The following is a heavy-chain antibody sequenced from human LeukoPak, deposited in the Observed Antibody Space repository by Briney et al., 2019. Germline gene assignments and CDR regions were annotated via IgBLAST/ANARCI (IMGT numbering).Heavy chain of an antibody. CDR2: ISSSGGST. Sequence: GGSLRLSCAASGFTFSSYAMSWVRQAPGKGLEWVSAISSSGGSTYYADSVKGRFTISRDNSKNTLYLQMNSLRAEDTAVYYCAKVVVPAAIVPNWFDPWGRGTLVTVSS. CDR1: GFTFSSYA. D-gene: IGHD2-2*02. CDR3: AKVVVPAAIVPNWFDP. V-gene: IGHV3-23*01. J-gene: IGHJ5*02.